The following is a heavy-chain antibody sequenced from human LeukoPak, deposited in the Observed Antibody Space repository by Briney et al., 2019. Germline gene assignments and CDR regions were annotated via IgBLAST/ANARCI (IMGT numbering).Heavy chain of an antibody. CDR1: GFTFDDYA. Sequence: GGSLRLSYAASGFTFDDYAMHWVRQAPGKGLEWVSGISWNSGSIGYADSAKGRFTISRDNAKNSLYLQMNSLRAEDTALYYCAKDGYGSGSYYHYGMDVWGQGTTVTVSS. J-gene: IGHJ6*02. V-gene: IGHV3-9*01. D-gene: IGHD3-10*01. CDR2: ISWNSGSI. CDR3: AKDGYGSGSYYHYGMDV.